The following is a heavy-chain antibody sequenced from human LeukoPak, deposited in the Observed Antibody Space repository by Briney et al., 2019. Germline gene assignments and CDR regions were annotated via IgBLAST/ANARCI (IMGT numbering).Heavy chain of an antibody. CDR3: ARNVGREVTNNWFDP. CDR2: MHHSGPT. J-gene: IGHJ5*02. CDR1: GGSITSNW. V-gene: IGHV4-4*02. Sequence: SHTLSPTCAVSGGSITSNWSSSVRQPPGNGLEWIGEMHHSGPTNYNPSLKSRLTISVDKSKNQFSLKLSSVTAADTAIYYCARNVGREVTNNWFDPWGQGTLVTVSS. D-gene: IGHD4-17*01.